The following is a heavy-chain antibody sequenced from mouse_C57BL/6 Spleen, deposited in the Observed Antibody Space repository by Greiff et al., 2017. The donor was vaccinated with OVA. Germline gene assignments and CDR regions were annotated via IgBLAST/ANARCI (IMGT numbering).Heavy chain of an antibody. D-gene: IGHD2-2*01. V-gene: IGHV1-52*01. CDR3: ARQIYYGYDWYFDV. Sequence: VQLQQPGAELVRPGSSVKLSCKASGYTFTSYWMHWVKQRPIQGLEWIGNIDPSDSETHYNQKFKDKATLTVDKSSSTAYMQLSSLTSEDSAVYYCARQIYYGYDWYFDVWGTGTTVTVSS. J-gene: IGHJ1*03. CDR2: IDPSDSET. CDR1: GYTFTSYW.